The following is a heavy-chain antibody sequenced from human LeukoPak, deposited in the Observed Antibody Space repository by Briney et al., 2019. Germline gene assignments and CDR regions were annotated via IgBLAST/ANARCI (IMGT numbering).Heavy chain of an antibody. CDR1: GFTFSSYW. CDR2: INSDGSST. J-gene: IGHJ5*02. D-gene: IGHD3-10*01. V-gene: IGHV3-74*01. Sequence: PGGSLRLSCAASGFTFSSYWMHWVRQAPGKGLVWVSRINSDGSSTSYADSVKGRFTISRDNAKNTLYLQMNSLRAEDTAVYYCAREGGSGSYYSAWFDPWGQGTLVTVSS. CDR3: AREGGSGSYYSAWFDP.